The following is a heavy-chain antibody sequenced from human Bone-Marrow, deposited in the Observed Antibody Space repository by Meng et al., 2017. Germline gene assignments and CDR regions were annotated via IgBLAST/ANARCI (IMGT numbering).Heavy chain of an antibody. J-gene: IGHJ5*02. Sequence: QVELQESGPGLVKPSGTMSLTCGVSGESISSSHWWGWVRQRPGKGLEWIGEIYHDGRTNYTPSLKSRVTISVDKSKNQFSLKLSSVTAADTAVYYCARAAYDIWSGYAPWGQGSLVTVSS. D-gene: IGHD3-3*01. CDR1: GESISSSHW. CDR2: IYHDGRT. CDR3: ARAAYDIWSGYAP. V-gene: IGHV4-4*02.